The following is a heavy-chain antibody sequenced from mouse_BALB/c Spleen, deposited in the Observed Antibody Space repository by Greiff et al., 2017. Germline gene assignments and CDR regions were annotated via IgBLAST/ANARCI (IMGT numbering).Heavy chain of an antibody. CDR2: ISYDGSN. CDR3: ARGGSSLYAMDY. V-gene: IGHV3-6*02. J-gene: IGHJ4*01. D-gene: IGHD1-1*01. CDR1: GYSITSGYY. Sequence: EVKLMESGPGLVKPSQSLSLTCSVTGYSITSGYYWNWIRQFPGNKLEWMGYISYDGSNNYNPSLKNRISITRDTSKNQFFLKLNSVTTEDTATYYCARGGSSLYAMDYWGQGTSVTVSS.